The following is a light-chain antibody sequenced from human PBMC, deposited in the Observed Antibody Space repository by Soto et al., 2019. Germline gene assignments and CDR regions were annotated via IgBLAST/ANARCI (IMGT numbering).Light chain of an antibody. Sequence: ETVMTQSPATLSVSPGERATLSCRASQSVSSNLAWYQQKPGQAPRLLIYGTSTRATGIPARFSGSGSGTEFTLTISSLQSEEFAVYYCQQYNNWPITFGQGTRLEIK. CDR3: QQYNNWPIT. CDR1: QSVSSN. V-gene: IGKV3-15*01. CDR2: GTS. J-gene: IGKJ5*01.